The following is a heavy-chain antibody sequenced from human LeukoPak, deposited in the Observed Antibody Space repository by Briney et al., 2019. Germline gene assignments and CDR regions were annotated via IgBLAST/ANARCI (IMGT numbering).Heavy chain of an antibody. CDR1: GGTFNNYA. CDR2: IILIFGTT. CDR3: AGGGHGY. V-gene: IGHV1-69*06. Sequence: SVKVSCKATGGTFNNYAVSWVRQAPGRGLEWVGTIILIFGTTNYAQKFQGRVTLTADKSTSTAFMDLSSLKSEDTAVYYCAGGGHGYWGPGTLVTVSS. D-gene: IGHD2-8*01. J-gene: IGHJ4*02.